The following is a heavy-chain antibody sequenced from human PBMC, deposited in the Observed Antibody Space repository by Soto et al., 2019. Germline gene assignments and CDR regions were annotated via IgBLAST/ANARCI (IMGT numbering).Heavy chain of an antibody. V-gene: IGHV3-33*01. Sequence: QVQLVESGGGVVQPGRSLRLSCAASGFPFSNYGMHWVRQAPGKGLGWVAVIWYHGNDKFYAHSVKGTFTISRDNSNNTLYLQMNSLRAEATAVYYWARDTSDFAFGWASDYWGQGTRVSFSS. CDR2: IWYHGNDK. CDR1: GFPFSNYG. J-gene: IGHJ4*02. CDR3: ARDTSDFAFGWASDY. D-gene: IGHD3-16*01.